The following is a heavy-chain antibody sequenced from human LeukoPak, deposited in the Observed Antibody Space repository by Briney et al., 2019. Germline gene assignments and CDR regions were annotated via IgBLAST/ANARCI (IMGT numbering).Heavy chain of an antibody. D-gene: IGHD3-22*01. CDR2: IYYSGST. V-gene: IGHV4-39*07. J-gene: IGHJ4*02. CDR1: GGSISSSSYY. Sequence: PSETLSLTCTVSGGSISSSSYYWGWIRQPPGKGLEWIGSIYYSGSTYYNPSLKSRVTISVDTSKNQFSLKLSSVTAADTAVYYCARDNGYDSNWGQGTLVTVSS. CDR3: ARDNGYDSN.